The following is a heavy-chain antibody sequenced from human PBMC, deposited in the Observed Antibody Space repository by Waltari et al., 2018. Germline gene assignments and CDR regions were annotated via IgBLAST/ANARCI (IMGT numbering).Heavy chain of an antibody. D-gene: IGHD3-10*01. Sequence: QVQLQESGPGLVKPSETLSLTCTVSGGPIDPYYWHWIRQPPGKGLEWIAYIFSSGTTYYNPSLESRVTISVDTSKNQFSLNLNSVTAADTALYYCARFNPRSGNYFLDYWGQGTLVTVSS. V-gene: IGHV4-59*01. CDR1: GGPIDPYY. CDR2: IFSSGTT. CDR3: ARFNPRSGNYFLDY. J-gene: IGHJ4*02.